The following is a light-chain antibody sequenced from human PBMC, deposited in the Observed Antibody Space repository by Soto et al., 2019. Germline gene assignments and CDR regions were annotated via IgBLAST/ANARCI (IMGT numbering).Light chain of an antibody. J-gene: IGLJ1*01. V-gene: IGLV1-51*01. CDR2: DDD. Sequence: SVMTQPPSVSAAPGQRVTISCSGSSSNIGGNSVSWYQQLPGTAPKLLIYDDDKRPSGIPDRFSGSKSGTSATLGITGFQTGDEADYYCGSWDSSMSDYVFGTVTKVTVL. CDR3: GSWDSSMSDYV. CDR1: SSNIGGNS.